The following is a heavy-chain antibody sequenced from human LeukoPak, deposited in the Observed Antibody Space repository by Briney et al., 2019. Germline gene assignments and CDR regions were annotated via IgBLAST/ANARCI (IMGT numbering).Heavy chain of an antibody. D-gene: IGHD2-15*01. J-gene: IGHJ3*02. Sequence: SETLSLTCAVYGGSFSGYYWSWIRQPPGKGLEWIGEINHSGSTNYNPSFKSRVTISVDTSKNQFSLKLSSVTAADTAVYYCARVGYCSGGSCPGAFDIWGQGTMVTVSS. V-gene: IGHV4-34*01. CDR3: ARVGYCSGGSCPGAFDI. CDR2: INHSGST. CDR1: GGSFSGYY.